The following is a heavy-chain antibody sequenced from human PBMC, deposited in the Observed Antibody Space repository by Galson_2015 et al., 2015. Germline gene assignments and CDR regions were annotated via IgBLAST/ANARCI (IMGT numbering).Heavy chain of an antibody. D-gene: IGHD6-13*01. V-gene: IGHV1-46*01. J-gene: IGHJ4*02. Sequence: SVKVSCKASGYTFTNHFLHWVRQAPGQGLEWMGILNPNFGSTSYAEKFQGRVTMTSDTSTSTVYMELSSLRPEDTAVYYCARARWEEARFPRIAAAGTICEVWGQGPLSTVTS. CDR2: LNPNFGST. CDR3: ARARWEEARFPRIAAAGTICEV. CDR1: GYTFTNHF.